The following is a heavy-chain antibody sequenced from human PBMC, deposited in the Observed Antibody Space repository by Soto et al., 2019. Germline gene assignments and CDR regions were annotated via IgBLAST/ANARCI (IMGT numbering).Heavy chain of an antibody. V-gene: IGHV3-48*02. CDR3: ARDHRITKKYDAFXI. D-gene: IGHD3-3*01. Sequence: GGSLRLSCAASGFTFSSYSMNWVRQAPGKGLEWVSYISSSSSTIYYADSVKGRFTISRDNAKNSLYLQMNSLRDEDTAVYYCARDHRITKKYDAFXIWGQGTMVTVSS. J-gene: IGHJ3*02. CDR1: GFTFSSYS. CDR2: ISSSSSTI.